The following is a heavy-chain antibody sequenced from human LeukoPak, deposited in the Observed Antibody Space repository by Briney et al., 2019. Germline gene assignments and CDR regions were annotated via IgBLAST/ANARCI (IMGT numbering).Heavy chain of an antibody. J-gene: IGHJ4*02. CDR1: GGTFSSYA. D-gene: IGHD1-14*01. CDR2: IIPILGIA. CDR3: AREPPGAYYFDF. Sequence: SVKVSCKASGGTFSSYAISWVRQAPGQGLEWMGRIIPILGIANYAQKFQGRVTMTRDTSTATVYMELSSLRSEDTAVYYCAREPPGAYYFDFWGQGNPVTVSS. V-gene: IGHV1-69*04.